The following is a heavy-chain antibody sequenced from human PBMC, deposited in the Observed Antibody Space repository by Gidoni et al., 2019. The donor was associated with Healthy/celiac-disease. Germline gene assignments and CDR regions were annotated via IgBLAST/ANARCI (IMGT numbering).Heavy chain of an antibody. D-gene: IGHD6-6*01. CDR1: GFTFSSYA. V-gene: IGHV3-30-3*01. CDR2: ISYDGSNK. Sequence: QVQLVESGGGVVQPGRSLRLSCAASGFTFSSYAMHWVRQAPGKGLEWVAVISYDGSNKYYADSVKGRFTISRDNSKNTLYLQMNSLRAEDTAVYYCHIDHIAALNYYYGMDVWGQGTTVTVSS. J-gene: IGHJ6*02. CDR3: HIDHIAALNYYYGMDV.